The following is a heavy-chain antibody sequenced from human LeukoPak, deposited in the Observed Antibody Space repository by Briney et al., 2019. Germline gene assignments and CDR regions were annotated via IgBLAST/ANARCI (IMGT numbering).Heavy chain of an antibody. Sequence: QAGGSLRLSCAASGFTFISYGMQWVRQAPGKGLVWVSRINTDGSSTSYADSVKGRFTVSRNNAKNTLYLQVNSLRAEDTAVYFCTRELPREVTLDYWGQGTLVTVSS. CDR1: GFTFISYG. CDR2: INTDGSST. J-gene: IGHJ4*01. V-gene: IGHV3-74*01. D-gene: IGHD2-21*02. CDR3: TRELPREVTLDY.